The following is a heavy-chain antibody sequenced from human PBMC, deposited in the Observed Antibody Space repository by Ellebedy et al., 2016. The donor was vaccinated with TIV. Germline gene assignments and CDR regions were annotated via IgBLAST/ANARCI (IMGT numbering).Heavy chain of an antibody. D-gene: IGHD1-7*01. CDR2: MWPGTGCT. CDR1: GYTLTHYY. V-gene: IGHV1-46*01. Sequence: AASVKVSCKASGYTLTHYYIHWVRQAPGRGLEWIAIMWPGTGCTIYAQNIQDRVTMTRDTSTSPVYMELSSLRSEDTAAYYCARVRIRGTKEDAMAVWGQGTTVTVSS. CDR3: ARVRIRGTKEDAMAV. J-gene: IGHJ6*02.